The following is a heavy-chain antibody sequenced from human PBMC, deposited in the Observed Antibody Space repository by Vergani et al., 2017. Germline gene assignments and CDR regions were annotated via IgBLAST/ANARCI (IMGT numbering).Heavy chain of an antibody. J-gene: IGHJ3*02. V-gene: IGHV3-53*01. CDR1: GFTVSSNY. D-gene: IGHD3-22*01. CDR2: IYSGGST. CDR3: ASDVMYYDSSGHDAFDI. Sequence: EVQLVESGGGLIQPGGSLRLSCAASGFTVSSNYMSWVRQAPGKGLEWVSVIYSGGSTYYADSVKGRFTIARDNSKNTLYLQMNSLRAEDTAVYYCASDVMYYDSSGHDAFDIWGQGTMVTVSS.